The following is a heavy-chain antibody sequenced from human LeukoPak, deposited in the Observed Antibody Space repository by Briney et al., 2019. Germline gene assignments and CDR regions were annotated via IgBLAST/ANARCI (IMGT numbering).Heavy chain of an antibody. V-gene: IGHV6-1*01. CDR1: GDSVSSNSAA. Sequence: SQTRSLTCAISGDSVSSNSAAWNWIRQSPSRGLEWLGRTYYRSKWYNDYAVSVKSRITINPDTSKNQFSLQLNSVTPEDTAVYYCARDAWYSSGWREGGNRFDPWGQGTLVTVSS. J-gene: IGHJ5*02. CDR2: TYYRSKWYN. CDR3: ARDAWYSSGWREGGNRFDP. D-gene: IGHD6-19*01.